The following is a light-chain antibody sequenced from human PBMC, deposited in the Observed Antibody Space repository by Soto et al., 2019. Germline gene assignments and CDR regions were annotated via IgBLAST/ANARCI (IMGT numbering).Light chain of an antibody. CDR3: QHYGSSQWTFGQWT. V-gene: IGKV3-20*01. Sequence: EFVLTQSPGTLSLSPGERATLSCRASQTVRNNYLAWYQQKPGQAPRLLIYDASSRATGIPDRFSGGGSGTDFTLAISRLEPEDSAVYFCQHYGSSQWTFGQWTFGQGTKVDIK. CDR2: DAS. CDR1: QTVRNNY. J-gene: IGKJ1*01.